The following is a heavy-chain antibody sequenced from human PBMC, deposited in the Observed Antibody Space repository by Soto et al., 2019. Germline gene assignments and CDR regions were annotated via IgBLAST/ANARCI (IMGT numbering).Heavy chain of an antibody. J-gene: IGHJ4*02. V-gene: IGHV2-26*01. CDR2: IFSNAER. D-gene: IGHD3-10*01. CDR1: GFSLSNPRMG. Sequence: QVTLKESGPVLVKPTETLTLTCTVSGFSLSNPRMGVSWIRQPPGKALEWLAHIFSNAERSYSTSLKTRLTISKDTSKSQVVLSMTDVGPVDTATYYCARMGDYYASGNYYNPFDFWGQGTLVTVSS. CDR3: ARMGDYYASGNYYNPFDF.